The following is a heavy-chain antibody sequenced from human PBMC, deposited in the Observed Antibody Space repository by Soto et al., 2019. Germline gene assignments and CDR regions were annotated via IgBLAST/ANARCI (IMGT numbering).Heavy chain of an antibody. CDR2: IYYSGST. Sequence: SETLSLTCTVSGGSVSSGSYYWSWIRQPPGKGLEWIGYIYYSGSTNYNPSLKSRVTISVDTSKNQFSLKLSSVTAADTAVYYCARVSSKTYTPLYYYYYGMDVWGQGTTVTVSS. D-gene: IGHD5-18*01. J-gene: IGHJ6*02. V-gene: IGHV4-61*01. CDR1: GGSVSSGSYY. CDR3: ARVSSKTYTPLYYYYYGMDV.